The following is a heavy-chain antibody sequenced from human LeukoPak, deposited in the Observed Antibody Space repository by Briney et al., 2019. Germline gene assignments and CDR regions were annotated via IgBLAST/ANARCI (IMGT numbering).Heavy chain of an antibody. CDR1: GFALRTYW. CDR2: INSDGTST. J-gene: IGHJ4*02. D-gene: IGHD3-10*01. CDR3: TRAGSGSSYDS. Sequence: PGGSLRLSCAASGFALRTYWMHWVRQAPGKGLVWVSLINSDGTSTIYADSVKGRFTISRDTAKNTLYLKMNRLRADDTAVYYCTRAGSGSSYDSWGQGTLVTVSS. V-gene: IGHV3-74*01.